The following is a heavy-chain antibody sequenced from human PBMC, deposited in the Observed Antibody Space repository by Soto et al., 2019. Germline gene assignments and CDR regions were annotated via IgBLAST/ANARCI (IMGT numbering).Heavy chain of an antibody. Sequence: GGSLRLSCAASGFTFSSYAMSWVRQAPGKGLEWVSAISGSGGSTYYADSVKGRFTISRDNSKNTLYLQMNSLRAEDTAVYYCAKDDAPGGIYYHYSGMDVWGPGTTVTVSS. CDR3: AKDDAPGGIYYHYSGMDV. CDR1: GFTFSSYA. J-gene: IGHJ6*02. V-gene: IGHV3-23*01. D-gene: IGHD6-13*01. CDR2: ISGSGGST.